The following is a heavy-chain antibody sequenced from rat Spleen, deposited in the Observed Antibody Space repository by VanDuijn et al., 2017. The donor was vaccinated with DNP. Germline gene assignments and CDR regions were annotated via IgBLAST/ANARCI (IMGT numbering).Heavy chain of an antibody. CDR2: INKDSRTI. V-gene: IGHV4-2*01. CDR1: GFNFNDYW. J-gene: IGHJ4*01. CDR3: VREDKGVDA. Sequence: EVKLVESGGGLVQPGRSLKLSCTASGFNFNDYWMGWVRQAPGKGLEWIAEINKDSRTIKYSPSVKDKLTISRDNVQNTMYLQMSKLGSDDTATYYCVREDKGVDAWGQGASVTVSS.